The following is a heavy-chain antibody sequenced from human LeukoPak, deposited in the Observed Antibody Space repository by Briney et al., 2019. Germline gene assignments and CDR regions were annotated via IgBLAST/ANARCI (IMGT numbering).Heavy chain of an antibody. J-gene: IGHJ4*02. CDR2: ISYDGRNK. CDR3: AKGVYDSSGYLTY. V-gene: IGHV3-30*18. CDR1: GFTFSSYG. Sequence: GGSLRLSCAASGFTFSSYGMHWVRQAPGKGLEWVAVISYDGRNKYYADSVKGRFTISRDNSKNTLYLQMNSLRAEDTAVYYCAKGVYDSSGYLTYWGQGTLVTVSS. D-gene: IGHD3-22*01.